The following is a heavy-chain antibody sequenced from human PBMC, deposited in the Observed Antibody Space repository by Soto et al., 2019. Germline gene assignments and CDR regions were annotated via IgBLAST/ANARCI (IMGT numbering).Heavy chain of an antibody. J-gene: IGHJ4*02. D-gene: IGHD4-17*01. CDR3: AKDPSRGVTVTADF. Sequence: GSLRLSCAAAGFTFSNYAMSWVRQAPGKGLEWVSSISGAGGVTHFADSVRGRFTISRDNSKDTLYLQMSSLTAEDTAVYYCAKDPSRGVTVTADFWGQGTLVTVSS. CDR1: GFTFSNYA. V-gene: IGHV3-23*01. CDR2: ISGAGGVT.